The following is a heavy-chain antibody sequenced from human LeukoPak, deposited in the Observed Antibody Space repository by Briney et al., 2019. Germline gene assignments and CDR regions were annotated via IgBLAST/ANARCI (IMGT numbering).Heavy chain of an antibody. Sequence: AGGSLRLSCAASGFTFSSYWMSWVRQAPGKGLEWVAVISYDGSNKYYADSVKGRFTISRDNSKNTLYLQMNSLRPEDTAVYYCAKDYDSSGYYLDYWGQGTLVTVSS. CDR1: GFTFSSYW. V-gene: IGHV3-30*18. CDR3: AKDYDSSGYYLDY. CDR2: ISYDGSNK. D-gene: IGHD3-22*01. J-gene: IGHJ4*02.